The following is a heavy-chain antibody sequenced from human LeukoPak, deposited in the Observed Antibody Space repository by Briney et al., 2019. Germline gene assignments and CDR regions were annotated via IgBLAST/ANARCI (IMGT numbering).Heavy chain of an antibody. Sequence: GGSLRLSCAASGFTFSRYWMHWVRQGPGKGLVWVSRINSDGSSTSYADSVKGRFTISRDNAKNTLYLQMNSLRAEDTAVYYCARERVMYYYGAGSPDYWGQGTLVTVSS. J-gene: IGHJ4*02. D-gene: IGHD3-10*01. CDR1: GFTFSRYW. CDR2: INSDGSST. CDR3: ARERVMYYYGAGSPDY. V-gene: IGHV3-74*01.